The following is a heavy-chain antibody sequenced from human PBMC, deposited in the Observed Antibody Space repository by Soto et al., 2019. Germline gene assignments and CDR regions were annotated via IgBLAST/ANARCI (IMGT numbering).Heavy chain of an antibody. CDR1: GGTFSSYA. Sequence: GASVKVSCKASGGTFSSYAISWVRQAPGQGLEWMGGIIPIFGTANYAQKFQGRVTITADESTSTAYMELSSLRSEDTAVCYCARSDIVVVPAASARYYYGMDVWGQGTTVTVSS. CDR2: IIPIFGTA. D-gene: IGHD2-2*01. CDR3: ARSDIVVVPAASARYYYGMDV. J-gene: IGHJ6*02. V-gene: IGHV1-69*13.